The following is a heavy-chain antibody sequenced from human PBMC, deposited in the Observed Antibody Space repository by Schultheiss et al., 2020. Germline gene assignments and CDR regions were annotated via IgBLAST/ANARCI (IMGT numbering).Heavy chain of an antibody. Sequence: GGSLRLSCAASGFTFSSYAMSWVRQAPGKGLEWVSAISGSGGSTYYADSVKGRFTISRDNSKNTLYLQMNSLRPEDTAVYYCARANSRYCSGGSCYSVGWYFDLWGRGTLVTVSS. D-gene: IGHD2-15*01. V-gene: IGHV3-23*01. J-gene: IGHJ2*01. CDR2: ISGSGGST. CDR3: ARANSRYCSGGSCYSVGWYFDL. CDR1: GFTFSSYA.